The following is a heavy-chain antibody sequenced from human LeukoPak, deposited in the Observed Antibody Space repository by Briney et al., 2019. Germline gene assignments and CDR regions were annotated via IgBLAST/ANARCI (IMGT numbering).Heavy chain of an antibody. CDR3: AKYSPAPRRYFDY. Sequence: PGGSLRLSCAASGFTLSSHRMNWVRQAPGKGLEWVSYISSSGSTIYYADSVKGRFTISRDNAKNSLYLQMNSLRAEDTAVYYCAKYSPAPRRYFDYWGQGTLVTVSS. D-gene: IGHD2/OR15-2a*01. J-gene: IGHJ4*02. CDR2: ISSSGSTI. V-gene: IGHV3-48*03. CDR1: GFTLSSHR.